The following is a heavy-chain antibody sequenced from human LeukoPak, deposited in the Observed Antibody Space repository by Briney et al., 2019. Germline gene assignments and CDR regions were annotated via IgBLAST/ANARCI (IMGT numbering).Heavy chain of an antibody. CDR1: GFTFSRSA. J-gene: IGHJ4*02. CDR3: AKSRGSTLFDS. V-gene: IGHV3-23*01. D-gene: IGHD1-26*01. Sequence: GGSLRLSCVGSGFTFSRSAMSWVRQAPGKGLDWVSSISDNGRNTDYRDSVKGRITISRDNSKNTLYLQMNSLRAEDTAIYYCAKSRGSTLFDSWGQGTLVTVSS. CDR2: ISDNGRNT.